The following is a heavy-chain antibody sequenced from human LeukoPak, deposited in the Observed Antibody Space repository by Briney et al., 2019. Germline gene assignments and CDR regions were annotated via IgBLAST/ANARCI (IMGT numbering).Heavy chain of an antibody. CDR1: VYTFTSYD. D-gene: IGHD2-15*01. CDR2: VNPNSGHT. Sequence: ASVNVSCKASVYTFTSYDVNWVRQATGQGLEWMGWVNPNSGHTGYAQKFQGRVTLTTNTSVSTAYMELSRLRSEDTAIYYCARGAPGSYCSGGSCPYFDYWGQGTLVSVSS. J-gene: IGHJ4*02. CDR3: ARGAPGSYCSGGSCPYFDY. V-gene: IGHV1-8*01.